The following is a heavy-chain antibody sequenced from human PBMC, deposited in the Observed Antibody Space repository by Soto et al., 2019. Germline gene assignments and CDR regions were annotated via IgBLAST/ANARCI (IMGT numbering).Heavy chain of an antibody. D-gene: IGHD2-2*01. J-gene: IGHJ6*02. Sequence: GGSLRLSCAASGFTFSSYSMNWVRQAPGKGLEWVSSISSSSSYIYYADSVKGRFTISRDNAKNSLYLQMNSLRAEDTAVYYCARDATLPAAILHYYYGMDVWGQGTTVTVSS. CDR1: GFTFSSYS. CDR2: ISSSSSYI. CDR3: ARDATLPAAILHYYYGMDV. V-gene: IGHV3-21*01.